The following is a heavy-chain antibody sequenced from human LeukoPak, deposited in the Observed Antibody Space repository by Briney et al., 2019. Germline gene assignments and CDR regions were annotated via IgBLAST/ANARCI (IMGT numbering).Heavy chain of an antibody. V-gene: IGHV4-39*07. D-gene: IGHD3-10*01. CDR3: ARGFGIYYYGSGSYYTY. CDR2: IYYSGST. CDR1: GGSISSSSYY. J-gene: IGHJ4*02. Sequence: SETLSLTCTVSGGSISSSSYYWGWIRQPPGKGLEWIGSIYYSGSTYYNPSLKSRVTISVDTSKNQFSLKLSSVTAADTAVYYCARGFGIYYYGSGSYYTYWGQGTLVTVSS.